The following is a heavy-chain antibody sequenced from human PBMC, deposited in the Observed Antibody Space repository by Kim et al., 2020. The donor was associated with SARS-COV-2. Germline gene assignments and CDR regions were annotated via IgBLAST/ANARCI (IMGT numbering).Heavy chain of an antibody. CDR2: IIPIFGTA. D-gene: IGHD6-19*01. V-gene: IGHV1-69*13. CDR1: GGTFSSYA. CDR3: ARESRRWLVGLDY. Sequence: SVKVSCKASGGTFSSYAISWVRQAPGQGLEWMGGIIPIFGTANYAQKFQGRVTITADESTSTAYMELSSLRSEDTAVYYCARESRRWLVGLDYWGQGTLVTVSS. J-gene: IGHJ4*02.